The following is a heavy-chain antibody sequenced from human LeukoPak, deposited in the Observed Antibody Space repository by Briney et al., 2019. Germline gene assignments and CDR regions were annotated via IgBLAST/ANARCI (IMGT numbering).Heavy chain of an antibody. Sequence: PGGSLRLSCAASGFTFSSYAMSWVRQAPGKGLEWVSAISGSGGSTYYADSVKGRFTISRDNSKNTLYLQMNSLRAEDTAVYYCARDGGYYTTGYYMDVWGKGTTVTVSS. J-gene: IGHJ6*03. V-gene: IGHV3-23*01. D-gene: IGHD3-3*01. CDR1: GFTFSSYA. CDR2: ISGSGGST. CDR3: ARDGGYYTTGYYMDV.